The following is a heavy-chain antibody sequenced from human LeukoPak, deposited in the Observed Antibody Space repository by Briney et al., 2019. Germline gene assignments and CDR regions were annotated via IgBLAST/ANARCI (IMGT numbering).Heavy chain of an antibody. D-gene: IGHD1-1*01. CDR2: IYSGGST. CDR3: AKTGTPWYYFDY. Sequence: PGGSLRLSCAASGFTVSSNYMSWVRQAPGMGLEWVSVIYSGGSTYYADSVKGRFTISRDNSKNTLYLQMNSLRAEDTAVYYCAKTGTPWYYFDYWGQGTLVTVSS. J-gene: IGHJ4*02. CDR1: GFTVSSNY. V-gene: IGHV3-53*01.